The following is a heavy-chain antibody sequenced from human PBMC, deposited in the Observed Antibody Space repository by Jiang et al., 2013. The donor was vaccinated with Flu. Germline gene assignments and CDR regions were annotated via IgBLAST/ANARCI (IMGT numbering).Heavy chain of an antibody. Sequence: QLVESGGGVVQPGRSLRLSCAASGFTFRTHGMHWVRQAPGKGLEWVADIWNDGSKQFYAESVKGRFTIFRDNYNNVVFLQMNNLRAEDTAVYYCARDTWGDNGDKKLDSWGQGTLVTVSS. CDR1: GFTFRTHG. CDR2: IWNDGSKQ. J-gene: IGHJ4*02. D-gene: IGHD4-17*01. CDR3: ARDTWGDNGDKKLDS. V-gene: IGHV3-33*01.